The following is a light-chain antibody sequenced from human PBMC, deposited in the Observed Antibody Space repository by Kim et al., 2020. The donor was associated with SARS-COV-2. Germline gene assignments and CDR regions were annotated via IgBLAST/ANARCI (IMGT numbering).Light chain of an antibody. V-gene: IGLV8-61*01. CDR3: ALYMGSGSWV. CDR2: NTN. CDR1: SGSVSTGYY. Sequence: QTVVTQEPSFSVSPGVTVTLTCGLSSGSVSTGYYASWYQQAPGQTPRTVIYNTNTRSSGVPDRFSGSILGNRAALTIAGAQADDEGDYYCALYMGSGSWVFGGGTQLTVL. J-gene: IGLJ3*02.